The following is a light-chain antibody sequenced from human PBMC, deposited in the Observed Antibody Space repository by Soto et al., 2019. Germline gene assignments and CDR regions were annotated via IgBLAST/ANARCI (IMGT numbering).Light chain of an antibody. Sequence: DIVLTQSPVTLSLSPGERATLSCRASQSISNYLTWYQQKPGQAPRLLIYDTSSRATGVPARFSASGSGTDLTLTISSLEPEDSAVYYCQHRNNWPPMFTFGPGTKVHI. V-gene: IGKV3-11*01. CDR2: DTS. J-gene: IGKJ3*01. CDR3: QHRNNWPPMFT. CDR1: QSISNY.